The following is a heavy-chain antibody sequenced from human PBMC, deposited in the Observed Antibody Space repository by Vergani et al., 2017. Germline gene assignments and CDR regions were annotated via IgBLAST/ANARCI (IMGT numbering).Heavy chain of an antibody. CDR3: ATLTFDLVVSAGSRYSRTRGGKWRY. CDR1: GFTFSNAW. CDR2: IKSKTDGGTT. Sequence: EVQLVESGGGLVKPGGSLRLSCAASGFTFSNAWMSWVRQAPGKGLEWVGRIKSKTDGGTTDYAAPVKGRFTISRDNSTSTLFLHLNSLRAEDTAVYYCATLTFDLVVSAGSRYSRTRGGKWRYWGQGTLVTVSS. V-gene: IGHV3-15*01. J-gene: IGHJ4*02. D-gene: IGHD5-18*01.